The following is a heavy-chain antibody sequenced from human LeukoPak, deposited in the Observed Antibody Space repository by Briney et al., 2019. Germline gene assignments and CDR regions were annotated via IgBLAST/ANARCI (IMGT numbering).Heavy chain of an antibody. CDR2: IKEDGSEK. J-gene: IGHJ4*02. D-gene: IGHD5-12*01. Sequence: GGSLRLSCTASGFTFSRYWMTWVRQAPGKGLEWVANIKEDGSEKYYVDSMKGRFTISRDNAKNSRYLQINSLRAEDTAVYYCARDSPGYGGYSYWGQGTLVTVSS. CDR3: ARDSPGYGGYSY. V-gene: IGHV3-7*04. CDR1: GFTFSRYW.